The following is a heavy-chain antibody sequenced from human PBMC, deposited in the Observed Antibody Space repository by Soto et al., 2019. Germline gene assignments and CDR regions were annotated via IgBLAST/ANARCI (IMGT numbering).Heavy chain of an antibody. CDR3: ARQLWFGESSPYGMDV. Sequence: SETLSLTCTVSGGSISSYYWSWIRQPPGKGLEWIGYIYYSGSTNYNIALKSRVTISVDTSKNQYSLKLSSVTAADTAIYFCARQLWFGESSPYGMDVWGQGTTVTVSS. J-gene: IGHJ6*02. V-gene: IGHV4-59*01. D-gene: IGHD3-10*01. CDR2: IYYSGST. CDR1: GGSISSYY.